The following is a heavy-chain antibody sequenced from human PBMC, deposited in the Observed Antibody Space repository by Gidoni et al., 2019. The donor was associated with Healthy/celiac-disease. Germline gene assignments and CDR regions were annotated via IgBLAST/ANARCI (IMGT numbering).Heavy chain of an antibody. CDR3: ARDADFWSGAFDY. CDR1: GFTFSSYS. J-gene: IGHJ4*02. D-gene: IGHD3-3*01. V-gene: IGHV3-48*01. CDR2: ISSSSSTI. Sequence: EVQLVASGGGLVQPGGSLRLSCAASGFTFSSYSMNWVRQAPGKGLEWVSYISSSSSTIYYADSVKGRFTISRDNAKNSLYLQMNSLRAEDTAVYYCARDADFWSGAFDYWGQGTLVTVSS.